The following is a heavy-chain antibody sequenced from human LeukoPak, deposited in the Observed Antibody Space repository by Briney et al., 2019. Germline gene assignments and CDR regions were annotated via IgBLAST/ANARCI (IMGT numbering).Heavy chain of an antibody. D-gene: IGHD6-19*01. CDR1: GFTFSSYT. J-gene: IGHJ4*02. CDR2: ISSSSSYN. CDR3: AKDHYSWAVAGPFDY. V-gene: IGHV3-21*01. Sequence: PGGSLRLSCAGSGFTFSSYTMSWVRQAPGKGLEWISSISSSSSYNYYADPAKGRFTISRGNAKRSLVLQMNSLRAEDTAVYYCAKDHYSWAVAGPFDYWGQGTLVTVSS.